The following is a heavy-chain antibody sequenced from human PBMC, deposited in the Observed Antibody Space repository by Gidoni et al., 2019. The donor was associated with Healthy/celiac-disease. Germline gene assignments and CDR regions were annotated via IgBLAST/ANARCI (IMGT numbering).Heavy chain of an antibody. J-gene: IGHJ4*02. CDR3: AARSFMTTVTTSDY. Sequence: QLQLQASGPGLVKPSETLSLTCTVAGGSISSSSYYWGWIRQPPGKGLAWIGSIYHSGRTYYNPSLKSRVTISVDTSKNQFSLKLSSVTAADTAVYYCAARSFMTTVTTSDYWGQGTLVTVSS. CDR2: IYHSGRT. D-gene: IGHD4-17*01. CDR1: GGSISSSSYY. V-gene: IGHV4-39*01.